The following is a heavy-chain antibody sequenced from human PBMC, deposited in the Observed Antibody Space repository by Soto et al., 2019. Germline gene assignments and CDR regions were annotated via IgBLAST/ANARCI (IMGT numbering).Heavy chain of an antibody. D-gene: IGHD5-12*01. Sequence: EVQLVESGGGLVQPGGSLRLSCAASGFTFSSYWMHWVRQAPGKGLVWVSRINSDGSSTSYADSVKGRFTISRDNAKHTLYLQMNSLRAEDTAVYYCASGDGYKPGGGDWGQGTLVTVSS. CDR1: GFTFSSYW. V-gene: IGHV3-74*01. CDR2: INSDGSST. CDR3: ASGDGYKPGGGD. J-gene: IGHJ4*02.